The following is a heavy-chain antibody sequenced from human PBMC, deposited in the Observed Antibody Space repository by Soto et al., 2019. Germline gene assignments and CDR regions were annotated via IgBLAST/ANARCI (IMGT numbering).Heavy chain of an antibody. D-gene: IGHD5-18*01. CDR3: AHRLEGDTAMIYHYFDF. V-gene: IGHV2-5*01. J-gene: IGHJ4*02. CDR1: GFSLSTSGVG. CDR2: IYWNDDK. Sequence: QITLKESGPTLVKPTQTLTLTCTFSGFSLSTSGVGVGWIRQPPGKALEWLALIYWNDDKRYSPSLKSRLTISKDTSKNQVVLTMTNMEHVDTATYYCAHRLEGDTAMIYHYFDFWGQGTLVTVSS.